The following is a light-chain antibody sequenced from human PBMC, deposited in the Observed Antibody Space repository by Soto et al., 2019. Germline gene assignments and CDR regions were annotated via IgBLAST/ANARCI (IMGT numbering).Light chain of an antibody. Sequence: QSALTQPASVSGSPGQSITISCTGTSSDVGSYNLVSWYQQHPGKAPKLMIYEGSKRPSGVPSRFSGSKSGNAASLTISGLQAEDEADYYCCSYAGSSTYVFGTGTKLTVL. CDR3: CSYAGSSTYV. CDR1: SSDVGSYNL. CDR2: EGS. J-gene: IGLJ1*01. V-gene: IGLV2-23*01.